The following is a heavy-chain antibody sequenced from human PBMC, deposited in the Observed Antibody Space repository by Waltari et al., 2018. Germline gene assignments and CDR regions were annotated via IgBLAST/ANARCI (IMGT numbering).Heavy chain of an antibody. D-gene: IGHD1-1*01. Sequence: EVQLVESGGGLVQPGGSLRLSCAASGFTASSNYMGWVRQDPGKGLECVSDIYSGGSTYYAASVKGRFTISRDNSKNTLYLQINSLRAEDTAVYYCARGNGFDYWGQGTLVTVSS. V-gene: IGHV3-66*02. CDR2: IYSGGST. J-gene: IGHJ4*02. CDR1: GFTASSNY. CDR3: ARGNGFDY.